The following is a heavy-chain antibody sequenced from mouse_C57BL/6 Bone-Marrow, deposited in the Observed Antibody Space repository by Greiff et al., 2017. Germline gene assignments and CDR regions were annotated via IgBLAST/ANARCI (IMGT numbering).Heavy chain of an antibody. CDR3: ARHHYGSSYCYAMDY. CDR1: GFTFSDYG. Sequence: EVKLVESGGGLVQPGGSLKLSCAASGFTFSDYGMAWVRQAPRKGPEWVAFISNLAYSIYYADTVTGRFTISRENAKNTLYLEMSSLRSEDTAMYYCARHHYGSSYCYAMDYWGQGTSVTVSS. J-gene: IGHJ4*01. V-gene: IGHV5-15*01. D-gene: IGHD1-1*01. CDR2: ISNLAYSI.